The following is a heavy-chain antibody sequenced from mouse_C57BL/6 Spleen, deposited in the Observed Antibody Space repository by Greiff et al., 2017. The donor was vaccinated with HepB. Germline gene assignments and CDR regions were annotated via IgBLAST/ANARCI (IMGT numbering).Heavy chain of an antibody. CDR2: IYPGSGNT. Sequence: VQLQQSGAELVRPGASVKLSCKASGYTFTDYYINWAKQRPGQGLEWIARIYPGSGNTYYNEKFKGKATLTAEKSSSTAYMQLSSLTSEDSAVYFCARNYGSSRGLWYFDVWGTGTTVTVSS. D-gene: IGHD1-1*01. V-gene: IGHV1-76*01. J-gene: IGHJ1*03. CDR3: ARNYGSSRGLWYFDV. CDR1: GYTFTDYY.